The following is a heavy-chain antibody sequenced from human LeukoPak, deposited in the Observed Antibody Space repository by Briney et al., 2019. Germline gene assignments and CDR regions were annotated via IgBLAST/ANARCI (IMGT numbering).Heavy chain of an antibody. D-gene: IGHD3-22*01. CDR1: GFTFRNYD. Sequence: GGSLRLSCAASGFTFRNYDMNWVRQAPGKGLEWISFIGSSGSPIYYADSVKGRFTISRDNSKNTLYLQMNSLRAEDTAVYYCAKDRSTYYYDSSGYYPDAFDIWGQGTMVTVSS. CDR3: AKDRSTYYYDSSGYYPDAFDI. V-gene: IGHV3-48*01. J-gene: IGHJ3*02. CDR2: IGSSGSPI.